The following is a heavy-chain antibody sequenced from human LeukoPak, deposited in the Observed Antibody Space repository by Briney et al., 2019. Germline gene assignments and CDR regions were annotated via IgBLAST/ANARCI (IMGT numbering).Heavy chain of an antibody. CDR3: VRDVEWAFDL. Sequence: GGSLRLSCAASGFTFSDYYMSWIRQAPGKGLEWVSYISSSGSTIYYADSVKGRFTVSRDNAQNSLYLQMNSLRVEDTAVYYCVRDVEWAFDLWGRGTLVTVSS. CDR2: ISSSGSTI. D-gene: IGHD1-1*01. V-gene: IGHV3-11*04. CDR1: GFTFSDYY. J-gene: IGHJ2*01.